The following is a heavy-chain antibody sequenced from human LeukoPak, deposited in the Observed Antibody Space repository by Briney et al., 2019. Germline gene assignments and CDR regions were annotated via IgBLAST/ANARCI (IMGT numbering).Heavy chain of an antibody. V-gene: IGHV4-4*07. CDR2: IYTSGST. Sequence: SETLSLTCTVSGGSISSYYWSWIRQPAGKGLEWIGRIYTSGSTNYNPSLKSRVTMSVDTSKNQFSLKLSSATAADTAVYYCARDTQNYYDSSGYYVGTDYYYMDVWGKGTTVTVSS. D-gene: IGHD3-22*01. J-gene: IGHJ6*03. CDR1: GGSISSYY. CDR3: ARDTQNYYDSSGYYVGTDYYYMDV.